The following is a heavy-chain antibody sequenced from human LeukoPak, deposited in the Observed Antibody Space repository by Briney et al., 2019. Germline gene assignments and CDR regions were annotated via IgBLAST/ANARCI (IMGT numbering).Heavy chain of an antibody. CDR2: ISGSGGST. Sequence: GGSLRLSCAASGFTFSSYAMSWVRQAPGKGLEWVSAISGSGGSTYYADSVKGRFTISRDNSKNTLYLQMNSLRVEDTAVYYCAKGPYYYDSSGPPDYWGQGTLVTVSS. V-gene: IGHV3-23*01. J-gene: IGHJ4*02. CDR1: GFTFSSYA. D-gene: IGHD3-22*01. CDR3: AKGPYYYDSSGPPDY.